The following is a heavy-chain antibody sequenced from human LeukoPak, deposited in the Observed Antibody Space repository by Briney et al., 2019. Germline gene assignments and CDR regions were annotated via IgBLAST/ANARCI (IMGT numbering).Heavy chain of an antibody. CDR3: ASMKGIAARPFDY. J-gene: IGHJ4*02. CDR2: IYYSGST. CDR1: GGSISSSSYY. V-gene: IGHV4-39*01. D-gene: IGHD6-6*01. Sequence: SETLSLTCTVSGGSISSSSYYWGWIRQPPGKGLKWIGSIYYSGSTYYDPSLKSRVTISVDTSKNQFSLKLSSVTAADTAVYYCASMKGIAARPFDYWGQGTLVTVSS.